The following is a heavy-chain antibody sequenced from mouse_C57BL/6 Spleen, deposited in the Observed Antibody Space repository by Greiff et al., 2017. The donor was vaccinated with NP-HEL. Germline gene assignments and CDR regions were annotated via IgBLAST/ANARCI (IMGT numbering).Heavy chain of an antibody. J-gene: IGHJ4*01. CDR1: GYTFTSYG. CDR2: IYPRSGNT. D-gene: IGHD2-5*01. CDR3: ARAYYSNQGAMDY. Sequence: QVHVKQSGAELARPGASVKLSCKASGYTFTSYGISWVKQRTGQGLEWIGEIYPRSGNTYYNEKFKGKATLTADKSSSTAYMELRSLTSEDSAVYFCARAYYSNQGAMDYWGQGTSVTVSS. V-gene: IGHV1-81*01.